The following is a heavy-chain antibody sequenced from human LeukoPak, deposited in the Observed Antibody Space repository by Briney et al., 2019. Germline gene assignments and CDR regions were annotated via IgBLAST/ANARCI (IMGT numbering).Heavy chain of an antibody. Sequence: PGGSLRLSCAASGFTFSCYAMSWVRQAPGKGLEWVSAISGSGGSTFYADSVKGRFTISRDNAKNSLYLQMNSLRAEDTAVYYCASSPIVGAPLWGQGTLVTVSS. CDR2: ISGSGGST. J-gene: IGHJ4*02. V-gene: IGHV3-23*01. CDR3: ASSPIVGAPL. D-gene: IGHD1-26*01. CDR1: GFTFSCYA.